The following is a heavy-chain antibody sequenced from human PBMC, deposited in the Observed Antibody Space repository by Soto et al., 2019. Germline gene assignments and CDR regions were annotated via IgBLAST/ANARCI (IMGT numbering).Heavy chain of an antibody. CDR2: IWYDGSNK. CDR3: ARSAGQYYYGSGSYNLVPINWRHGMDV. CDR1: GFTFSSYG. Sequence: GGSLRLSCAASGFTFSSYGMHWVRQAPGKGLEWVAVIWYDGSNKYYADSVKGRFTISRDNSKNTLYLQMNSLRAEDTAVYYCARSAGQYYYGSGSYNLVPINWRHGMDVWGQGTTVTVSS. J-gene: IGHJ6*02. D-gene: IGHD3-10*01. V-gene: IGHV3-33*01.